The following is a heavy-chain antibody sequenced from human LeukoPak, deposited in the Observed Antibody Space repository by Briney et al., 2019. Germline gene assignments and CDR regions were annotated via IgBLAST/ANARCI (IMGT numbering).Heavy chain of an antibody. D-gene: IGHD5-12*01. CDR2: ISYDGSNK. Sequence: PGGSLRLSCAASGFTFSSYGMHWVRQAPGKGLEWVAVISYDGSNKYYADSVKGRFTISRDNSKNTLYLQMNSLRAEDTAVYYCARGPIVATNNWFDPWGQGTLVTVSS. J-gene: IGHJ5*02. V-gene: IGHV3-30*03. CDR1: GFTFSSYG. CDR3: ARGPIVATNNWFDP.